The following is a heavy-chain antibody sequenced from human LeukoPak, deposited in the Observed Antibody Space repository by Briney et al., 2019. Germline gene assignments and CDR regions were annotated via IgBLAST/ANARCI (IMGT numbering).Heavy chain of an antibody. D-gene: IGHD4-11*01. J-gene: IGHJ4*02. CDR3: ARKTTMTTDY. V-gene: IGHV4-38-2*02. CDR2: IYHSGST. Sequence: PSQTLSLTCTVSGGSISSGYYWGWIRQPPGKGLEWIGSIYHSGSTYYNPSLKSRVTLSVDTSKNQFSLKLSSVTAADTAVYYCARKTTMTTDYWGQGTLVTVSS. CDR1: GGSISSGYY.